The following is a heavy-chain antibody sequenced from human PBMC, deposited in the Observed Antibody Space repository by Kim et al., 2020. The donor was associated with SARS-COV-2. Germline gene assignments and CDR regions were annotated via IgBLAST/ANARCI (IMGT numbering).Heavy chain of an antibody. CDR2: ISYDGSNK. CDR3: ARDSPRWWAFDI. J-gene: IGHJ3*02. D-gene: IGHD2-15*01. V-gene: IGHV3-30-3*01. Sequence: GGSLRLSCAASGFTFSSYAMHWVRQAPGKGLEWVAVISYDGSNKYYADSVKGRFTISRDNSKNTLYLQMNSLRAEDTAVYYCARDSPRWWAFDIWGQGTMVTVSS. CDR1: GFTFSSYA.